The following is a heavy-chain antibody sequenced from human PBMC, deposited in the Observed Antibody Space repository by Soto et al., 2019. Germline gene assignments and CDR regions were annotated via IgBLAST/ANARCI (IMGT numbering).Heavy chain of an antibody. CDR1: GYTFTSYG. D-gene: IGHD1-1*01. J-gene: IGHJ4*02. CDR3: ARGRYGDY. V-gene: IGHV1-18*01. CDR2: ISAHNGNT. Sequence: QVHLVQSGAEAKKPGASVKVSCNASGYTFTSYGITWVRQAPGQGLEWMGWISAHNGNTDYAQKLQGRVIVTRDTSTSTAYMELRSLISDDTAVYYCARGRYGDYWGQGALVTVSS.